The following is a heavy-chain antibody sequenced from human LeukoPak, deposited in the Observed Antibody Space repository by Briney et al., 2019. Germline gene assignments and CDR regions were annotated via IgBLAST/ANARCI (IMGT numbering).Heavy chain of an antibody. D-gene: IGHD3-22*01. CDR2: INPNSGGT. Sequence: ASVKVSCKASGYTFTGYYMHWVRQAPGQGLEWMGWINPNSGGTNYAQKFQGRVTMTRDTSISTAYMELSRLRSDDTAVYYCARDRGLITMIVNDYWGQGTLVTVSS. J-gene: IGHJ4*02. CDR1: GYTFTGYY. V-gene: IGHV1-2*02. CDR3: ARDRGLITMIVNDY.